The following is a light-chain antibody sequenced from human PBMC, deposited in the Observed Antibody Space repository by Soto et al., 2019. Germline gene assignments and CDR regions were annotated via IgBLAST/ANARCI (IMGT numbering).Light chain of an antibody. J-gene: IGKJ1*01. CDR3: QQYGSSPRT. CDR1: QSVGSSY. Sequence: EIVLTQSPGTLSLSPVERATLSCRASQSVGSSYLAWYQQKPGQAPRLLMYGTSNRATGIPDRFSGSGSGTDFSLTISRLEPGDFAVYYCQQYGSSPRTFGQGTKVDI. CDR2: GTS. V-gene: IGKV3-20*01.